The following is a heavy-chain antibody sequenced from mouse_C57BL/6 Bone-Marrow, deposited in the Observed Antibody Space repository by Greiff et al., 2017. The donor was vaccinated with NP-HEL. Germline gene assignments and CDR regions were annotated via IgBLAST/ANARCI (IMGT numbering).Heavy chain of an antibody. CDR2: IDPSDSYT. V-gene: IGHV1-69*01. CDR3: ARSGWPFDY. Sequence: QVQLQQSGAELVMPGASVKLSCKASGYTFTSYWMHWVKQRPGQGLEWIGEIDPSDSYTNYNQKFKGKSTLTVDKSSSTAYMQLSSLTSEDSAVYYCARSGWPFDYWGQGTTLTVSS. J-gene: IGHJ2*01. CDR1: GYTFTSYW. D-gene: IGHD2-3*01.